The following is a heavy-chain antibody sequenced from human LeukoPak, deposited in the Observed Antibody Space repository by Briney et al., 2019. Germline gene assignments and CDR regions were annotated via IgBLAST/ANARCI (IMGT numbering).Heavy chain of an antibody. CDR1: GGTFSSYA. CDR2: IIPIFGTA. CDR3: ARDRIVVVPAATPYYYYYMDV. Sequence: SVKVPCKASGGTFSSYAISWVRQAPGQGLEWMGGIIPIFGTANYAQKFQGRVTITTDESTSTAYMELSSLRSEDTAVYYCARDRIVVVPAATPYYYYYMDVWGKGTTVTVSS. J-gene: IGHJ6*03. D-gene: IGHD2-2*01. V-gene: IGHV1-69*05.